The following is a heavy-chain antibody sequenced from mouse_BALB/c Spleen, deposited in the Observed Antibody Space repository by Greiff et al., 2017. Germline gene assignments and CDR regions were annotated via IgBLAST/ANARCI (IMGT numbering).Heavy chain of an antibody. D-gene: IGHD2-14*01. CDR2: IWAGGST. CDR3: ASYYRYDGYYYAMDY. CDR1: GFSLTSYG. J-gene: IGHJ4*01. V-gene: IGHV2-9*02. Sequence: VKLVESGTGLVAPSQSLSITCTVSGFSLTSYGVHWVRQPPGKGLEWLGVIWAGGSTNYNSALMSRLSISKDNSKSQVFLKMNSLQTDDTAMYYCASYYRYDGYYYAMDYWGQGTSVTVSS.